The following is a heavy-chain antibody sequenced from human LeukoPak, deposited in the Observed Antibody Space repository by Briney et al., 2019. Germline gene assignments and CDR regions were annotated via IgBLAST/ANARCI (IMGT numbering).Heavy chain of an antibody. CDR3: ASTEYQQLGTGY. D-gene: IGHD2-2*01. V-gene: IGHV3-13*01. CDR1: GFTFSSYA. CDR2: IGTAGDT. J-gene: IGHJ4*02. Sequence: GGSLRLSCAASGFTFSSYAMHWVRQATGKGLEWVSAIGTAGDTYYPGSVKGRFTISRDNAKNSLYLQMNSLRTEDTAVYYCASTEYQQLGTGYWGQGTLVTVSS.